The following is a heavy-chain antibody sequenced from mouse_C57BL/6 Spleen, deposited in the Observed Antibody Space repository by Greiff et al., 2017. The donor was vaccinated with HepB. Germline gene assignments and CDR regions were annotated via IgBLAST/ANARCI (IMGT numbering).Heavy chain of an antibody. D-gene: IGHD1-1*01. CDR1: GFNIKDDY. CDR3: TAVSLHYGSSYWYFDV. CDR2: IDPENGDT. J-gene: IGHJ1*03. Sequence: EVQLQESGAELVRPGASVKLSCTASGFNIKDDYMHWVKQRPEQGLEWIGWIDPENGDTEYASKFQGKATLTADTSSNTAYLQLSSLTSEDTAVYYCTAVSLHYGSSYWYFDVWGTGTTVTVSS. V-gene: IGHV14-4*01.